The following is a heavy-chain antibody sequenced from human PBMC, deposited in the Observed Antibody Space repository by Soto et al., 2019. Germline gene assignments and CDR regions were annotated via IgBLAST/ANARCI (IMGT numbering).Heavy chain of an antibody. Sequence: ASVRVSCKASGYTFTGYYMHWVRQAPGQGLEWMGWINPNSGGTNYAQKFQGWVTMTRGTSISTAYMELSRLRSDDTAVYYCARDRGYSYPWFDPWGQGTLVTVSS. CDR3: ARDRGYSYPWFDP. CDR1: GYTFTGYY. D-gene: IGHD5-18*01. CDR2: INPNSGGT. V-gene: IGHV1-2*04. J-gene: IGHJ5*02.